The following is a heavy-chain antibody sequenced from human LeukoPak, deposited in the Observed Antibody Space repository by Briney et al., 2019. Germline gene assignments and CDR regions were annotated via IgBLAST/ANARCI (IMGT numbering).Heavy chain of an antibody. D-gene: IGHD3-22*01. Sequence: GGSLRLSCAASGFTFSSYSMNWVRQAPGKGLEWVSSISSSSSYIYYADSVKGRFTISRDNAKNSLYLQMNSLRAEDTAVYYCAKDHFGTYYYDSSGYFGYDYWGQGTLVTVSS. CDR1: GFTFSSYS. V-gene: IGHV3-21*01. J-gene: IGHJ4*02. CDR2: ISSSSSYI. CDR3: AKDHFGTYYYDSSGYFGYDY.